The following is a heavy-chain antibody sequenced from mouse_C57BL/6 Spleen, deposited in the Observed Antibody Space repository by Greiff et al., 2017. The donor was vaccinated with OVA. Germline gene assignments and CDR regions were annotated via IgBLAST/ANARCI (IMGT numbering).Heavy chain of an antibody. CDR2: IDPSDSYT. CDR3: ARNDLDY. J-gene: IGHJ2*01. V-gene: IGHV1-50*01. Sequence: VQLQQSGAELVKPGASVKLSCKASGYTFTSYWMQWVKQRPGQGLEWIGEIDPSDSYTNYTQKFKGKATLTVDTSSSTAYMQLSSLTSEDSAVYYCARNDLDYWGQGTTLTVSS. CDR1: GYTFTSYW.